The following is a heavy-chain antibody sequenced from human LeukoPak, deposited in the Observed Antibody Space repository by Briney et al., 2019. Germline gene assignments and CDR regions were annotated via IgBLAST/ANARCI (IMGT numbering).Heavy chain of an antibody. CDR2: IYHSGST. CDR1: GYSISSGYY. V-gene: IGHV4-38-2*02. J-gene: IGHJ4*02. Sequence: PSETLSLTCTVSGYSISSGYYWGWIRQPPGKGLEWIGSIYHSGSTYYNPSLKSRVTISVDTSKNQFSLKLSSVTAADTAVYYCALRGDCSSTSCYDYWGQGTLVTVSS. D-gene: IGHD2-2*01. CDR3: ALRGDCSSTSCYDY.